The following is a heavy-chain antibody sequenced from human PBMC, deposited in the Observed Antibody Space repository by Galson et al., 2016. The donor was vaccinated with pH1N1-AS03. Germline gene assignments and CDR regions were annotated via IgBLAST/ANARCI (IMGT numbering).Heavy chain of an antibody. CDR2: IKEDGSEK. D-gene: IGHD6-6*01. CDR1: GFTFSNLW. V-gene: IGHV3-7*01. J-gene: IGHJ5*02. Sequence: SLRLSCAASGFTFSNLWMHWVRQGPGKGLEWVANIKEDGSEKSYVDSVKGRFTISRDNSKNSLYLQMNSLRVEDTALYYCARYGSSPWFDPWGQGTLVTVSS. CDR3: ARYGSSPWFDP.